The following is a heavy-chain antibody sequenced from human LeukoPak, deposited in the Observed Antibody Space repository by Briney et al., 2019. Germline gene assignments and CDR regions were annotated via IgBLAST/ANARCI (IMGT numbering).Heavy chain of an antibody. V-gene: IGHV3-53*01. J-gene: IGHJ4*02. D-gene: IGHD3-10*01. Sequence: GGSLRLSCAASGFTVSTNYMSWVRQAPGKGLEWVSVIYSGGSTSYADSVKGRFTISRDKSKNTLYLQMNSLRAEDTAVYYCVRDLNYYGLDYWGQGSLVTVSS. CDR3: VRDLNYYGLDY. CDR2: IYSGGST. CDR1: GFTVSTNY.